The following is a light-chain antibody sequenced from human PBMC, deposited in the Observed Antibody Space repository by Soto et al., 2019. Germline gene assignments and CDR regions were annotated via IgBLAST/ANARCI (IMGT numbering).Light chain of an antibody. J-gene: IGKJ1*01. Sequence: DIVMTQPPDSLALSLGERATTNCKSSQSVLYSSNSENYLAWYQQKPGQSPNLLIYGASTRESGVPDRFNGSGSGTDFTLTISSLQAEDVAVYYCQQYYTTPWTFGQGTKVDI. CDR3: QQYYTTPWT. CDR2: GAS. V-gene: IGKV4-1*01. CDR1: QSVLYSSNSENY.